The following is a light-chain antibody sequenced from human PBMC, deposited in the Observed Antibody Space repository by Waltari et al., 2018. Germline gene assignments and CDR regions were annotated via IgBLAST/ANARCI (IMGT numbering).Light chain of an antibody. CDR2: KDS. CDR3: QAWDSSVYV. Sequence: SYELTQPPSVSVSPGQTASIPCSGDTLGDKYACWYQQKPGQSPVLVIYKDSNRPSGIPERFSGSNSGNTATLTISGTQAMDEADYYCQAWDSSVYVFGTGTKVTVL. CDR1: TLGDKY. V-gene: IGLV3-1*01. J-gene: IGLJ1*01.